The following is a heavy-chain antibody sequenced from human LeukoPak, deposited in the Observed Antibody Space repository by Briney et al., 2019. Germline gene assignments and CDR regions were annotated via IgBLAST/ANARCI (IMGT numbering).Heavy chain of an antibody. J-gene: IGHJ4*02. CDR1: GYTFTSYG. D-gene: IGHD3-22*01. CDR2: ISAYNGNT. CDR3: ARDRSTMIVVVRDFDY. Sequence: ASVKVSCKASGYTFTSYGISWVRQAPGQGLEWMGWISAYNGNTNYAQKLQGRVTMTTDTSTSTAYMELRSLRSDDTAVYYCARDRSTMIVVVRDFDYWGQGTLVTVSS. V-gene: IGHV1-18*01.